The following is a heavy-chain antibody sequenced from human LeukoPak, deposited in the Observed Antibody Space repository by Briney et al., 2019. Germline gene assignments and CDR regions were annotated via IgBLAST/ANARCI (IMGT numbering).Heavy chain of an antibody. CDR1: GYSLTNYY. Sequence: ASVTVSCKASGYSLTNYYIHWVRQAPGQGLEWLGLINPAGAKTTYSQKLQGRVSVTRDMSTNSVRLELSSLKPEDTAVYYCARSRAYYFDYWGQGTLVTVFS. V-gene: IGHV1-46*01. J-gene: IGHJ4*02. CDR2: INPAGAKT. CDR3: ARSRAYYFDY.